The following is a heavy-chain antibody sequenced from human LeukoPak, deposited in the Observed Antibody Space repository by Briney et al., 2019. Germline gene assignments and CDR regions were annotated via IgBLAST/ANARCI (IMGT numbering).Heavy chain of an antibody. Sequence: GRSLRLSCGASGLPLSSRFMSWVRQVPGKGREWIAYINHNGEAIYYPEFVKGRFIISRDNAKNTLFLQMNDRRDEDTVVYYCARDYGWALDFWGQGTRVTVSS. J-gene: IGHJ4*02. CDR3: ARDYGWALDF. V-gene: IGHV3-48*02. CDR1: GLPLSSRF. D-gene: IGHD6-19*01. CDR2: INHNGEAI.